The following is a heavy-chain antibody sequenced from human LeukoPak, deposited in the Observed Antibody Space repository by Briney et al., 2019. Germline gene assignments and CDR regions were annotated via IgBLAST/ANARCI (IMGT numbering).Heavy chain of an antibody. CDR3: ARDYSGLGIAAAGTIDY. CDR1: GFTFSSYW. J-gene: IGHJ4*02. V-gene: IGHV3-7*03. CDR2: IKQDGSEK. D-gene: IGHD6-13*01. Sequence: GGSLRLSCAASGFTFSSYWMSWVRQAPGKGLEWVANIKQDGSEKYYVDSVKGRFTISRDNAKNSLYLQMNSLRAEDTAVYYCARDYSGLGIAAAGTIDYWGQGTLVTVSS.